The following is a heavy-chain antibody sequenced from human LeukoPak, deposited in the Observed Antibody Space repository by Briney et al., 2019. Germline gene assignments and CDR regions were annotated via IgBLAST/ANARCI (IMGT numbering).Heavy chain of an antibody. J-gene: IGHJ4*02. CDR1: GFTFSSYA. Sequence: PGGSLRLSCAASGFTFSSYAMSWVRQAPGKGLEWVSAISGSGGSTYYADSVKGRFTISRDNSKNTLYLQMNSLRAEDTAVYYCARSRTNYDFWSGRHSTCRLDYWGQGALVTVSS. CDR3: ARSRTNYDFWSGRHSTCRLDY. CDR2: ISGSGGST. V-gene: IGHV3-23*01. D-gene: IGHD3-3*01.